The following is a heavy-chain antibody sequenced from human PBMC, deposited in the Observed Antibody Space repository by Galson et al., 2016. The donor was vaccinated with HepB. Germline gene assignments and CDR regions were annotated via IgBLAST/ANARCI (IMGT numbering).Heavy chain of an antibody. CDR2: FYNSGST. Sequence: SETLSLTCTVSGGSISSSNYFWGWIRQPPGKGLEWIGNFYNSGSTSYNPSLQSRVTISVDTSKNRISLKLSSVTAADTAMYYCARVVVFGVVIAFDLWGPGTMVTVST. CDR3: ARVVVFGVVIAFDL. V-gene: IGHV4-39*01. D-gene: IGHD3-3*01. J-gene: IGHJ3*01. CDR1: GGSISSSNYF.